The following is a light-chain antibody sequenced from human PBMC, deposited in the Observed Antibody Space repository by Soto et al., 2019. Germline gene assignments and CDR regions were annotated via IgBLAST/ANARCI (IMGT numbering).Light chain of an antibody. V-gene: IGKV1-6*01. CDR1: QGIRSA. J-gene: IGKJ1*01. CDR2: AAS. Sequence: IQVTQSPSSLAASVGDRVTITCRASQGIRSALGWYQQKPGKVPKLLIYAASTLQSGVPSRFSGSGSGTDFTLTISSLQPEDFATYYCLLDFSYFWAFGQGTKV. CDR3: LLDFSYFWA.